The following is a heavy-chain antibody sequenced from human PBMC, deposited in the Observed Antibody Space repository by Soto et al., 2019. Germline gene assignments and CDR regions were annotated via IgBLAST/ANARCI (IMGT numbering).Heavy chain of an antibody. CDR1: GFSLTTSGVG. J-gene: IGHJ4*02. D-gene: IGHD3-3*01. CDR2: IYWDDDK. CDR3: AHRVLRTVFGLVTTTAIYFVF. Sequence: QSTLNASGPTVVRPTETLTLTCRFSGFSLTTSGVGVGWIRQSPGKAQEWLALIYWDDDKRYSASLKSRLTITKDTSKNQVVLTVSDLDPTDTATYYCAHRVLRTVFGLVTTTAIYFVFWGQGTPVAVSS. V-gene: IGHV2-5*02.